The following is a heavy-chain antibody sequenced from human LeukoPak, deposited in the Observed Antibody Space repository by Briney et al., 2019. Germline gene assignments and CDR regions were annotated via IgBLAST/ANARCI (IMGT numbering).Heavy chain of an antibody. CDR3: AREYSAFDY. Sequence: SETLSLTCTVSGDPINIHTDYKWTWIRQPPGKGLEWIGYVYYTVNTNYNPSFQSRVTISVDTSKNQFSLKLTSVTAADTAVYYCAREYSAFDYCGQGTLVTVSS. J-gene: IGHJ4*02. CDR1: GDPINIHTDYK. CDR2: VYYTVNT. D-gene: IGHD5-12*01. V-gene: IGHV4-61*08.